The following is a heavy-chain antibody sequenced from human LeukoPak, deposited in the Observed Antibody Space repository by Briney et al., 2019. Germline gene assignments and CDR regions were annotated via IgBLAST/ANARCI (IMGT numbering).Heavy chain of an antibody. J-gene: IGHJ4*02. CDR1: GGSFSGYY. V-gene: IGHV4-34*01. CDR3: ARLGYCSGCRCN. CDR2: INHSGST. Sequence: SETLSLTCAVYGGSFSGYYWSWIRQPPGKGLEWIGEINHSGSTNYNPSLKSRVTISVDTSKNQFSLKLSSVTAADTAVYYCARLGYCSGCRCNWGQGTLGTGSS. D-gene: IGHD2-15*01.